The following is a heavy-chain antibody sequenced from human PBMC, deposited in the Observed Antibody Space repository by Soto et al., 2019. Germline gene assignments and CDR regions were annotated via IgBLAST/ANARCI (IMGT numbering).Heavy chain of an antibody. V-gene: IGHV3-21*01. Sequence: PGGSLRLSCAASGFTFSSYSMNWVRQAPGKGLEWVSSISSSSSYIYYADSVKGRFTISRDNAKNSLYLQMNSLRAEDTAVYYCARGVYYDFWSGYPTLGYYGMDVWGQGTTVTVSS. CDR1: GFTFSSYS. J-gene: IGHJ6*02. CDR2: ISSSSSYI. CDR3: ARGVYYDFWSGYPTLGYYGMDV. D-gene: IGHD3-3*01.